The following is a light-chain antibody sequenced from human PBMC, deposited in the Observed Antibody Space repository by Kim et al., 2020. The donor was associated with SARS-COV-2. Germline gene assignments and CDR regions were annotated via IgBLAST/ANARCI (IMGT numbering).Light chain of an antibody. CDR3: QQYNDWPQT. Sequence: VSTGERATLSCRASQTVSSNLAWYQQKPGQAPRLLMYGASNRATGIPARFSGSGSGTEFTLTISSLQSEDFAVYYCQQYNDWPQTFGQGTKVDIK. V-gene: IGKV3-15*01. J-gene: IGKJ1*01. CDR1: QTVSSN. CDR2: GAS.